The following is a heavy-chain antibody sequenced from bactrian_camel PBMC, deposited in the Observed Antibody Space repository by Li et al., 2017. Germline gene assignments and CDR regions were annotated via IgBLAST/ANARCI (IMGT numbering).Heavy chain of an antibody. CDR3: ALDVSFSSDTCTRMNDKNYNY. D-gene: IGHD2*01. J-gene: IGHJ4*01. Sequence: VQLVESGGGSVQAGGSLRLSCSASGFTSSRNCIGWFREAPGMQRDGVASIDRGSGSTYYDDSVKGRFTISQDSDKNTVYLQMNSLKPEDSGTYYCALDVSFSSDTCTRMNDKNYNYWGQGTQVTVS. V-gene: IGHV3S1*01. CDR2: IDRGSGST. CDR1: GFTSSRNC.